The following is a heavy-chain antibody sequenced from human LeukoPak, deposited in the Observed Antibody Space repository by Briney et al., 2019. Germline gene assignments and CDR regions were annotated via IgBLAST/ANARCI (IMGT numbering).Heavy chain of an antibody. CDR3: VREDLGVDY. CDR2: LYVNENR. Sequence: PGGSLRLSCAVSGPIVSTNYMSWVRQAPGKGLEWISILYVNENRYYADSVKGQFIISRDTSKNTLYLQMNSLRAEDTAMYYCVREDLGVDYWGQGTLVTVSS. J-gene: IGHJ4*02. V-gene: IGHV3-53*01. D-gene: IGHD1-26*01. CDR1: GPIVSTNY.